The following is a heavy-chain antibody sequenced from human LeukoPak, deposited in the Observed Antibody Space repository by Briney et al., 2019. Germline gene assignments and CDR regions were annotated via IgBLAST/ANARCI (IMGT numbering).Heavy chain of an antibody. CDR3: AREGTERAAAPRI. V-gene: IGHV3-66*01. CDR1: GFTVSSNY. D-gene: IGHD6-13*01. Sequence: GGSLRLSCAASGFTVSSNYMSWVRQAPGKGLEWVSVIYSCGSTYYADSVKGRFTISRDNSKNTLYLQMNSLRAEDTAVYYCAREGTERAAAPRIWGQGTLVTVSS. J-gene: IGHJ4*02. CDR2: IYSCGST.